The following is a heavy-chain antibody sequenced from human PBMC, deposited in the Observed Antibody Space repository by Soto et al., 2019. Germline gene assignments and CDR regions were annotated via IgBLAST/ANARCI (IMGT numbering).Heavy chain of an antibody. CDR3: ARAIATAMVVFDY. D-gene: IGHD5-18*01. J-gene: IGHJ4*02. Sequence: LSLTCTVSGGSISSGDYYWSWIRQPPGKGLEWIGYIYYSGSTYYNPSLKSRVTISVDTSKNQFSLKLSSVTAADTAVYYCARAIATAMVVFDYWGQGTLVTVSS. CDR2: IYYSGST. V-gene: IGHV4-30-4*01. CDR1: GGSISSGDYY.